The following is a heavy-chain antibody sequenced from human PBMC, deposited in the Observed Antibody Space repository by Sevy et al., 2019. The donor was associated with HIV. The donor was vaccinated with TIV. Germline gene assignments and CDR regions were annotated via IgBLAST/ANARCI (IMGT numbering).Heavy chain of an antibody. CDR1: GGSFSGYY. J-gene: IGHJ4*02. V-gene: IGHV4-34*01. D-gene: IGHD3-3*01. CDR3: ARRHDFWSGYSIDY. CDR2: INHSGST. Sequence: SETLSLTCAVYGGSFSGYYWSWIRQPPGKGLEWIGEINHSGSTNYNPSLKSRVTISVDTSKNQFSLKLSSVTAADTDVYYCARRHDFWSGYSIDYWGQGTLVTVSS.